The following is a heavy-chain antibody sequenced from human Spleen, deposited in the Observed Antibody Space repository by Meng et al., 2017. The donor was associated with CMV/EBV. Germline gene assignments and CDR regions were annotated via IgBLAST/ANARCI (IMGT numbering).Heavy chain of an antibody. CDR1: GGSIRSSSYY. D-gene: IGHD2-15*01. J-gene: IGHJ3*02. V-gene: IGHV4-39*07. CDR3: ARVREVVVVFTTLAYDI. Sequence: GSLRLSCTVSGGSIRSSSYYWGWIRQPPGKGLEWIGTIFYSGTPYYNPSLKSRVTISEDTSKNQFSLNLSSLTAADTAVYYCARVREVVVVFTTLAYDIWGQGTMVTVSS. CDR2: IFYSGTP.